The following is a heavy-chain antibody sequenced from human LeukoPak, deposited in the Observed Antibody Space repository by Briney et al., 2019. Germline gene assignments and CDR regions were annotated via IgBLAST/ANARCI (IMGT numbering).Heavy chain of an antibody. Sequence: PSETLSLTCTVSGGSISNYYWSWIRQPPGKGLEWIGYIYYSGSTNYNPSLKSRVTISIDTSKNQFSLKLSSVTAADTAVYFCARLGNAAVANPPHWGQGTLVTVSS. V-gene: IGHV4-59*08. CDR1: GGSISNYY. J-gene: IGHJ1*01. CDR2: IYYSGST. D-gene: IGHD6-19*01. CDR3: ARLGNAAVANPPH.